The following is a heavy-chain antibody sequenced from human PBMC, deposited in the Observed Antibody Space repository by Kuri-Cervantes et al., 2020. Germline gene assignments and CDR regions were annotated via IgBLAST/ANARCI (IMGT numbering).Heavy chain of an antibody. V-gene: IGHV3-48*01. J-gene: IGHJ6*02. CDR3: ARYCSSTSCSLRYGMDV. CDR2: ISSSSSII. CDR1: GFTFSSYS. Sequence: GESLKISCAASGFTFSSYSMNWVRQAPGKGLEWVSYISSSSSIIYYADSVKGRFTISRDNAKNSLYLQMNSLRAEDTAVYFCARYCSSTSCSLRYGMDVWGQGTTVTVSS. D-gene: IGHD2-2*01.